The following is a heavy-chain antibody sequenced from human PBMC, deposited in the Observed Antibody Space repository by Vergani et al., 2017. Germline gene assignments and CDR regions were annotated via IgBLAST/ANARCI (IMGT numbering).Heavy chain of an antibody. D-gene: IGHD3-16*01. Sequence: EVQLLESGGGLVQPGGSLRLSCAASGFPFSSYAMSWVRQAPGKGLEWVSAISGSGGSTYYADSVKGRFPISRDNAKNSLYLQMNSLRAEDTGVYYCARGFCVGVMGAFDFWGQGTMVTVSS. CDR1: GFPFSSYA. CDR2: ISGSGGST. V-gene: IGHV3-23*01. J-gene: IGHJ3*01. CDR3: ARGFCVGVMGAFDF.